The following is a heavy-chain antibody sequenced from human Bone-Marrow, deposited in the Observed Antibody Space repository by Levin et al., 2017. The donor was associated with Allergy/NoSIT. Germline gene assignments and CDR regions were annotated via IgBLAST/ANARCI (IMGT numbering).Heavy chain of an antibody. CDR1: GFTFSSYW. CDR2: INSDGSST. J-gene: IGHJ4*02. CDR3: ARASRATVAGDFDY. D-gene: IGHD6-19*01. Sequence: GGSLRLSCAASGFTFSSYWMHWVRQAPGKGLVWVSRINSDGSSTSYADSVKGRFTISRDNAKNTLYLQMNSLRAEDTAVYYCARASRATVAGDFDYWGQGTLVTVSS. V-gene: IGHV3-74*01.